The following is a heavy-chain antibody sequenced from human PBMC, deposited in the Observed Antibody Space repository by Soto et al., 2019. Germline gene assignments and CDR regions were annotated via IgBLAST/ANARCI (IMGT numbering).Heavy chain of an antibody. CDR3: AREEVLRYFDWLLNSDYYGMDV. J-gene: IGHJ6*02. Sequence: PGGSLRLSCAASGFTFSSYAMHWVRQAPGKGLEWVAVISDDGSNKYYADSVKGRFTISRDNSKNTLYLQMNSLRAEDTAVYYCAREEVLRYFDWLLNSDYYGMDVWGQGTTVTVSS. CDR1: GFTFSSYA. CDR2: ISDDGSNK. V-gene: IGHV3-30-3*01. D-gene: IGHD3-9*01.